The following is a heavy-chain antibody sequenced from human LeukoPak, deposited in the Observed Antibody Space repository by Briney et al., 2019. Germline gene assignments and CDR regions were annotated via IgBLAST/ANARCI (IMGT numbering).Heavy chain of an antibody. V-gene: IGHV7-4-1*02. J-gene: IGHJ4*02. D-gene: IGHD3-9*01. Sequence: ASVKVSCKASGYALTSYAMNWVRQAPGQGLEWMGWINTNTGNPTYAQGFTGRFVFSLDTSVSTAYLQISSLKAEDTAVYYCARGGEVLRYFDWLAAEGGGYFDYWGQGTLVTVSS. CDR3: ARGGEVLRYFDWLAAEGGGYFDY. CDR1: GYALTSYA. CDR2: INTNTGNP.